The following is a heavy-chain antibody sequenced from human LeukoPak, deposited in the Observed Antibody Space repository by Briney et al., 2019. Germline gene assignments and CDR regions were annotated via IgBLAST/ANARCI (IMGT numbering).Heavy chain of an antibody. D-gene: IGHD3-10*01. V-gene: IGHV3-23*01. CDR3: AKDRPNYFGSNGHYYRRNGDS. Sequence: GWSLRLSCTASGFTFSIYAMSWVRQAPGRGLEWVSAITSSGDTTFYADSVRGRFTISRDNSKNTLYLQMSSLRAEDTAVFYCAKDRPNYFGSNGHYYRRNGDSWGQGTLVTVSS. CDR2: ITSSGDTT. CDR1: GFTFSIYA. J-gene: IGHJ5*01.